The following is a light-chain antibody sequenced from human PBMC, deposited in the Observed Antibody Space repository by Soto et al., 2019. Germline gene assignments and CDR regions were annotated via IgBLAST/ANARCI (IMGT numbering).Light chain of an antibody. CDR1: QGIRND. V-gene: IGKV1-6*01. CDR3: LRDYNYPRT. CDR2: AAS. J-gene: IGKJ1*01. Sequence: QITHSPSPLSASVLYRVTSTCRASQGIRNDLGWFQLKPGKVPKRLMYAASSLQSGVPSRFSGSGSGTEFTLTISSLQPEDFATYYCLRDYNYPRTFGQGTKVDIK.